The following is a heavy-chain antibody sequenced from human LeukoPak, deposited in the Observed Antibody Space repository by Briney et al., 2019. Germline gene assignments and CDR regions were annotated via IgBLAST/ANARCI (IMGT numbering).Heavy chain of an antibody. V-gene: IGHV3-30*02. CDR2: ISYDGGED. CDR1: GFTFRSSG. J-gene: IGHJ4*02. Sequence: GGSLRLSXTASGFTFRSSGMHWVRQAPGKGLEWVALISYDGGEDYYADSVKGRFSISRDNFRNTLYLQMSSLRAEDTAVYYCTNFDHWGQGTLVTVSS. CDR3: TNFDH.